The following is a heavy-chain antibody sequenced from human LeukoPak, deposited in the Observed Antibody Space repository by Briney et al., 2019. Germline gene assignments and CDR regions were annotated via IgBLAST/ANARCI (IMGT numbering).Heavy chain of an antibody. J-gene: IGHJ6*02. V-gene: IGHV3-21*01. CDR1: GFTFSSYS. CDR3: ARDRYYYDSSGYQPLNYYGMDV. D-gene: IGHD3-22*01. CDR2: ISSSSSYI. Sequence: GGSLRLSCAASGFTFSSYSMNWVRQAPGKGLEWVSSISSSSSYIYYADSVKGRFTISRDNAKNSLYLQMNSLRAEDTAVYYCARDRYYYDSSGYQPLNYYGMDVWGQGTTVTVSS.